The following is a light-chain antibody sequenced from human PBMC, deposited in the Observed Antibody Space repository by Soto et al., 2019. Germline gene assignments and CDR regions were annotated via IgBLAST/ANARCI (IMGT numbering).Light chain of an antibody. J-gene: IGLJ1*01. CDR3: ISYTGSSTSYV. V-gene: IGLV2-14*01. Sequence: QSVLTQPASVSGSTGQSFTISCSGTRSDIGSYNYVAWYQQFPGKTPKILIYGVSNRPSGVSSRFSGSKSGNTASLTISGLQAEDEADYYCISYTGSSTSYVFGSGTKVTV. CDR2: GVS. CDR1: RSDIGSYNY.